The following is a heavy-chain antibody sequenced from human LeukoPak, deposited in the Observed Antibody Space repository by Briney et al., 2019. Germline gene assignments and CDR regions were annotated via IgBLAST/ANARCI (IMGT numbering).Heavy chain of an antibody. CDR2: ISGSGDKT. J-gene: IGHJ4*02. Sequence: GGSLRLSCAASGFSFSSYATNWVRQAPGQGLEWVSVISGSGDKTFYADSVKGRFTISRDNAKNSLFLQMNSLRAEDTAVYYCAKDIVAAGLFFDYWGQGALVTVSS. D-gene: IGHD6-13*01. CDR3: AKDIVAAGLFFDY. V-gene: IGHV3-23*01. CDR1: GFSFSSYA.